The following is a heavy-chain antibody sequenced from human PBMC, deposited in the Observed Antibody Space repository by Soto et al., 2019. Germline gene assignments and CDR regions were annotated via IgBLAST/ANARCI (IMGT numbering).Heavy chain of an antibody. CDR3: ARPPLPGYSIHFNS. Sequence: GESLKISCKASGYIFIDYWIGWVRQMPGKGLEWMGIVYPRDSDTRFSPSFQGQVTISADRSTGTAFLQWRSLKASDTALYYCARPPLPGYSIHFNSWGQGTLVTVSS. D-gene: IGHD2-15*01. CDR2: VYPRDSDT. J-gene: IGHJ4*02. V-gene: IGHV5-51*01. CDR1: GYIFIDYW.